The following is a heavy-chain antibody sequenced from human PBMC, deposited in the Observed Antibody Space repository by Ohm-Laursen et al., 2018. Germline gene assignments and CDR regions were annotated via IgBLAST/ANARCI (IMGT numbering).Heavy chain of an antibody. Sequence: SETLSLTCTVSGGSISSYYWSWIRQPPGKGLEWIGYIYYSGSTNYNPSLKSRVTISVDTSKNQFSLKLSSVTAADTAVYYCARTSYAGYYYWFDPWGQGTLVTVSS. CDR1: GGSISSYY. J-gene: IGHJ5*02. V-gene: IGHV4-59*01. CDR2: IYYSGST. CDR3: ARTSYAGYYYWFDP. D-gene: IGHD3-22*01.